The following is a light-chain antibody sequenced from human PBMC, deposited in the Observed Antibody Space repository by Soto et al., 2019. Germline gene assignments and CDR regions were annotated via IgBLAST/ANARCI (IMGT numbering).Light chain of an antibody. Sequence: EIVLTQSPGTLSLSPGERAPLSCRASQSVTSSYLAWYQQKPGQAPRLLIYGASTRATGIPARFSGSGSGTEFTLTISSLQSEDFAVYYRQQYNNWPPVTFGQGTKV. J-gene: IGKJ1*01. CDR2: GAS. CDR1: QSVTSSY. CDR3: QQYNNWPPVT. V-gene: IGKV3-15*01.